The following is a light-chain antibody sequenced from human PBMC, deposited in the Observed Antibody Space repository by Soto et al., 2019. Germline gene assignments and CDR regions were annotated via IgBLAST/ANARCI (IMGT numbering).Light chain of an antibody. J-gene: IGKJ5*01. CDR3: MQALQTPIT. CDR2: LGS. CDR1: QSLLHSNGYNY. Sequence: DIVMTQSPLSLPVTPGEPASISFRSSQSLLHSNGYNYLDWYLQKPGQSPQLLIYLGSNRASGVPDRFSGSGSGTDFTLKISRVEAEDVGVYYCMQALQTPITFGQGTRRRL. V-gene: IGKV2-28*01.